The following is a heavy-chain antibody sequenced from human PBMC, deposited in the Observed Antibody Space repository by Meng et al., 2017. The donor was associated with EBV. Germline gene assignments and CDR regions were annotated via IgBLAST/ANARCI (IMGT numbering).Heavy chain of an antibody. CDR2: IYWDDAK. D-gene: IGHD3-10*01. Sequence: PLNGSAHTHVKPTQPLLLPCTFSGISLTTSGVGVGWIRQPPGKALEWLAVIYWDDAKRYSPSLKNRLTITKDTSKNQVVLTMTNMDPVDTATYFCAHSKYYSDSGGYWDYFDDWGQGTLVTVSS. CDR1: GISLTTSGVG. CDR3: AHSKYYSDSGGYWDYFDD. J-gene: IGHJ4*02. V-gene: IGHV2-5*02.